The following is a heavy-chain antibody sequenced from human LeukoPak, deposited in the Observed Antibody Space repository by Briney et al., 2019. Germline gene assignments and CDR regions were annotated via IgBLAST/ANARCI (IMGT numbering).Heavy chain of an antibody. J-gene: IGHJ4*02. V-gene: IGHV4-39*01. D-gene: IGHD4-23*01. CDR2: VFHSGTT. CDR1: GGSISGSRSY. CDR3: ARRDYSGDNPVLDY. Sequence: SETLSLTCTVSGGSISGSRSYWGWIRQPPGKGLEWIGSVFHSGTTYYNPSLKSRLTISVDTSKNQFSLKLSSVTAADTAAYYCARRDYSGDNPVLDYWGQGTLVTVSS.